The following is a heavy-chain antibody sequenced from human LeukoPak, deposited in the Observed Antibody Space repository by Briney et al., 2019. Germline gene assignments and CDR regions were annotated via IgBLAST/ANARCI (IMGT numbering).Heavy chain of an antibody. D-gene: IGHD3-3*02. CDR2: ITSSSSYI. CDR3: AKDERAPLAPGDY. V-gene: IGHV3-21*01. J-gene: IGHJ4*02. CDR1: GFTFSTYS. Sequence: GGSLRLSCVASGFTFSTYSMNWVRQAPGKGLEWVSSITSSSSYIYYADSVKGRFTISRDDAKNSLYLQMNSLRAEDTAVYYCAKDERAPLAPGDYWGQGTLVTVSS.